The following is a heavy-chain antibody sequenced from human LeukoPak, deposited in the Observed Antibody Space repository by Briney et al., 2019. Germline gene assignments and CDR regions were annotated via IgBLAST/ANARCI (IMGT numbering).Heavy chain of an antibody. CDR1: GGSLSGSNYY. CDR2: IYYSGST. J-gene: IGHJ3*02. V-gene: IGHV4-39*01. CDR3: ARPRGYSYGPRPTGFDAFDI. Sequence: SETLSLTCTVSGGSLSGSNYYWGWIRQPPGKGLEWIGSIYYSGSTYYNPSLKSRVTISVDTCKNQFSLKLSSVTAADTAVYYCARPRGYSYGPRPTGFDAFDIWGQGTMVTVSS. D-gene: IGHD5-18*01.